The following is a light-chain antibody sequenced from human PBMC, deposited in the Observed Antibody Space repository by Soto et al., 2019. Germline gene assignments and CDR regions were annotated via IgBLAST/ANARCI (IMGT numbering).Light chain of an antibody. V-gene: IGLV1-44*01. CDR1: SSNIESNT. CDR2: TND. J-gene: IGLJ1*01. CDR3: LAWDDSLNGNL. Sequence: QSVLTQPPSASGTPGQRVTISCSGSSSNIESNTVYWYQQLPGMAPRLLIHTNDRRPSGVPDRFSGSKSGTSASLAISGLQPEDEADYYCLAWDDSLNGNLFGTGTKVTVL.